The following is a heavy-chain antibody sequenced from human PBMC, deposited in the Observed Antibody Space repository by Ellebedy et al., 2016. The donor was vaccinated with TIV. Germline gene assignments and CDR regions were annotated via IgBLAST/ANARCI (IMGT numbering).Heavy chain of an antibody. CDR3: ARVQGYCGGDCSDDAFDI. D-gene: IGHD2-21*02. CDR2: INAGNGNT. Sequence: ASVKVSCKASGYTFTSYAMHWVRQAPGQRLEWMGWINAGNGNTKYSQKFQGRVTITRDTSASTAYMELSSLRSEDTAVYYCARVQGYCGGDCSDDAFDIWGQGTMVTVSS. V-gene: IGHV1-3*01. J-gene: IGHJ3*02. CDR1: GYTFTSYA.